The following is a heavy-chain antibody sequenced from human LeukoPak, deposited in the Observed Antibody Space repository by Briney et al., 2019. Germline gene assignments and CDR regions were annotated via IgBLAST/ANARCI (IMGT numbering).Heavy chain of an antibody. CDR1: GFTFTDYW. Sequence: GGSLRLSCAASGFTFTDYWMHWIRQVPGKGLVWVSQISIDGTTTNYADSVKGRFTISRDNAKNTVYLQMNSVRAEDTAVYYCARDLVGLTGDFWGQGALVTVSS. J-gene: IGHJ4*02. CDR3: ARDLVGLTGDF. V-gene: IGHV3-74*01. D-gene: IGHD2-8*02. CDR2: ISIDGTTT.